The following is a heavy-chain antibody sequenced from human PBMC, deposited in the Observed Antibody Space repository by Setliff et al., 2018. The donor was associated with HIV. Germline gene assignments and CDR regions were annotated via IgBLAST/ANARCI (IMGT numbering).Heavy chain of an antibody. Sequence: ESGPTLVNPTQTLTLTCTFSGFSLSTSGMCVSWIRQPPGKALEWLARTDWDDDKYYSTSLKTRLAISKDTSKNQVVLKMTNVDPVDTATYYCARMISYSPYFDYWGQGTLVTVSS. D-gene: IGHD1-26*01. V-gene: IGHV2-70*11. J-gene: IGHJ4*02. CDR3: ARMISYSPYFDY. CDR1: GFSLSTSGMC. CDR2: TDWDDDK.